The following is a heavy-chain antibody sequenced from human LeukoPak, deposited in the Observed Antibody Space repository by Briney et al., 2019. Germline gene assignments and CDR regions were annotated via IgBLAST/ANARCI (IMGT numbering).Heavy chain of an antibody. Sequence: PGGSLRLSCAASGFTFSAYGIHWVRQAPGKGLEWVALIRPDGSDTYYADSVKDRFTISRDNSRSTLYLQMNSLGAEDTAVYYCARNVEDCSNGRCYFDSWGQGTLVTVSS. D-gene: IGHD2-8*01. CDR3: ARNVEDCSNGRCYFDS. J-gene: IGHJ4*02. V-gene: IGHV3-33*01. CDR2: IRPDGSDT. CDR1: GFTFSAYG.